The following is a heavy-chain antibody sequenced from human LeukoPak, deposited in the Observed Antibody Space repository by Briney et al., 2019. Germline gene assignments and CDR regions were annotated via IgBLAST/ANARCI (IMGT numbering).Heavy chain of an antibody. CDR2: IWYDGTNK. D-gene: IGHD3-9*01. CDR1: GFTFSSYG. CDR3: AKGNILTGYLFDS. Sequence: GGSLRLSCAASGFTFSSYGMHWVRQAPGKGLEWVAVIWYDGTNKNYAESVKGRFTISRDNAMNTLYLQVNSLRAEDTAVYYCAKGNILTGYLFDSWGQGTLVTVSS. J-gene: IGHJ4*02. V-gene: IGHV3-33*06.